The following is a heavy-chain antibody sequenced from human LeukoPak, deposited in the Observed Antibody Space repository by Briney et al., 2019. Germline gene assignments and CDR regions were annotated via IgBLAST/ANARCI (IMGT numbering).Heavy chain of an antibody. CDR3: ARNAGTTVDC. CDR1: GFTFSSYA. J-gene: IGHJ4*02. V-gene: IGHV3-66*01. CDR2: IYSTGVT. D-gene: IGHD1-1*01. Sequence: GGSLRLSCAASGFTFSSYAMIWVRQAPGKGLEWVSVIYSTGVTHYADSVKGRFTISRDNSKNTVYLQMSSLRAEDTAVYYCARNAGTTVDCWGQGTLVTVSS.